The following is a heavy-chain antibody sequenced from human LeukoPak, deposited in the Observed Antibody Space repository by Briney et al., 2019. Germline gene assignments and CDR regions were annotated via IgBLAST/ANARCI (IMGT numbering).Heavy chain of an antibody. J-gene: IGHJ5*02. CDR3: ARVGDGASWPWEWFDP. CDR2: ISAYNLNT. CDR1: GYTFNAYA. D-gene: IGHD4/OR15-4a*01. V-gene: IGHV1-18*01. Sequence: ASVKVSCKASGYTFNAYAITWVRQAPGQGLEWMGWISAYNLNTNYAQNLQDRVTMTVERSTTTAYMELRSLRFDDTAVYYCARVGDGASWPWEWFDPWGQGTLVTVSS.